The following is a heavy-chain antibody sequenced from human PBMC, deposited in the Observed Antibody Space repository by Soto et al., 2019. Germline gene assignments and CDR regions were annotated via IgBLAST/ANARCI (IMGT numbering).Heavy chain of an antibody. V-gene: IGHV4-31*03. J-gene: IGHJ4*02. D-gene: IGHD3-10*01. Sequence: QVQLQESGPGLVKPSQTLSLTCTVSGGSISSGGYYWSWIRQHPGKGLEWIGYIYYSRSSFYNPSLKSRGTISVDTSKNQFSLKLNSVTAGDWAVYYCASIVSSAHGEFSDWGQGTLVTVSS. CDR3: ASIVSSAHGEFSD. CDR1: GGSISSGGYY. CDR2: IYYSRSS.